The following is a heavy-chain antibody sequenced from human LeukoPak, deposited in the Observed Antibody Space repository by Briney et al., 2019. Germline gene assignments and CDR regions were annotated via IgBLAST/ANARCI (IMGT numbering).Heavy chain of an antibody. CDR3: ARLFPMFDP. CDR2: IYYSGST. D-gene: IGHD3-3*01. Sequence: PGGSLRLSCAASGFTVSSNYMSWVRQPPGKGLEWIGSIYYSGSTYYNPSLKSRVTISVDTSKNQFSLKLSSVTAADTAVYYCARLFPMFDPWGQGTLVTVSS. J-gene: IGHJ5*02. V-gene: IGHV4-39*01. CDR1: GFTVSSNY.